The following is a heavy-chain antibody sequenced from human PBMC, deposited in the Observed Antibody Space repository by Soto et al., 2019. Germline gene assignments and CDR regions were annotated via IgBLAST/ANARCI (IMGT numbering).Heavy chain of an antibody. Sequence: GESLKISCKTSGYSFTSYWIGWVRQMPGKGMEWMGNIYPYDSDTRYSPSFQGQVTISADTSITTAYLQWSGLRASDTAMYFCARHLVGSTRGDFDYWGQGTLVTVSS. CDR1: GYSFTSYW. J-gene: IGHJ4*01. CDR2: IYPYDSDT. D-gene: IGHD2-2*01. V-gene: IGHV5-51*01. CDR3: ARHLVGSTRGDFDY.